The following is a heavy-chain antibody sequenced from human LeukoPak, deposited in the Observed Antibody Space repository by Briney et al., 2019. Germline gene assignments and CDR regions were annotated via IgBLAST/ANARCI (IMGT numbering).Heavy chain of an antibody. CDR3: ARGRSSSWYTPFDY. CDR1: GGTFSSYA. V-gene: IGHV1-69*05. D-gene: IGHD6-13*01. Sequence: ASVKVSCKASGGTFSSYAISWVRQAPGQGLEWMGGIIPIFGTANYAQKLQGRVTMTTDTSTSTAYMELSSLRSEDTAVYYCARGRSSSWYTPFDYWGQGTLVTVSS. CDR2: IIPIFGTA. J-gene: IGHJ4*02.